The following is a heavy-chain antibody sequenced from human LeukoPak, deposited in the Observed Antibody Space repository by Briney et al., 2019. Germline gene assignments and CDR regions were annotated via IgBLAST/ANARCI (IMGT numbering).Heavy chain of an antibody. CDR1: GGFISSSSYY. D-gene: IGHD4-11*01. Sequence: PSETLSLTCTVSGGFISSSSYYWLWIRQPPGKGLEWIGNIYYSGSTYNNPSLKSRVTISIDTPKSQFSLKLSSVPAADTAVYYCARGGYSNEYADYYYLDVWGKGTTVTVSS. V-gene: IGHV4-39*07. CDR3: ARGGYSNEYADYYYLDV. CDR2: IYYSGST. J-gene: IGHJ6*03.